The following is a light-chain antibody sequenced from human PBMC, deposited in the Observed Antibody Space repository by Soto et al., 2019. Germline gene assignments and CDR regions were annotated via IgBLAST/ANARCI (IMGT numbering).Light chain of an antibody. J-gene: IGLJ1*01. V-gene: IGLV2-23*01. CDR1: SSDVGNYNL. Sequence: QSALTQPASVSGSPGQSITISCTGTSSDVGNYNLVSWYQQHPGKAPKLMIYEDSTRPSGVSNRFSGSKSGNTASLTVSGFQAEDEADYYCCSYAGGRTFVFGTWTKLTVL. CDR3: CSYAGGRTFV. CDR2: EDS.